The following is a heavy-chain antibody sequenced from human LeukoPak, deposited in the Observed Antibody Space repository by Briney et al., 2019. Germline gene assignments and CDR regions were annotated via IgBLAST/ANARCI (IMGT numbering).Heavy chain of an antibody. CDR2: IKSKTDGGTT. Sequence: GGSLRLSCAASAFTFSNAWMNWVRQAPGKGLEWVGRIKSKTDGGTTDYTAPVKGRFTISRDDPKNKLYLQMNSLKTDDTAVYYCTTEGPISSGYCSGGSCYIDYWGQGTLVTVSS. CDR1: AFTFSNAW. J-gene: IGHJ4*02. V-gene: IGHV3-15*01. CDR3: TTEGPISSGYCSGGSCYIDY. D-gene: IGHD2-15*01.